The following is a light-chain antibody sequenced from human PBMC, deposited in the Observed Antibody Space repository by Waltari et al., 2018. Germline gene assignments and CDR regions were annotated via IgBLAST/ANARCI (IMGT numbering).Light chain of an antibody. CDR3: QQRATWPPRRT. CDR1: QSVSSD. J-gene: IGKJ2*02. V-gene: IGKV3-11*01. CDR2: DAS. Sequence: EIVLTQSPATLSLSPGETVTLSCRASQSVSSDLAWFQQKPGQAPRLLIYDASHRATGIPARFSGSGSGTDFTLTISSLEPEDFAVYYCQQRATWPPRRTFGQGTKLEIK.